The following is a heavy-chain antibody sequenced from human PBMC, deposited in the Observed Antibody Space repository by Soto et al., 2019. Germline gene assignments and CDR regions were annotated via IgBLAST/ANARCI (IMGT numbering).Heavy chain of an antibody. J-gene: IGHJ4*02. CDR1: GYTFTNYY. D-gene: IGHD6-13*01. CDR2: INPTVGXT. Sequence: ASVKVSCKASGYTFTNYYIHCVRQAPGQGLELMGIINPTVGXTXXXXXXXXXXXXTXDTXXSTXXXXXXXXXXXXTAVYYCARDLAAADYWGQGTLVTVSS. CDR3: ARDLAAADY. V-gene: IGHV1-46*01.